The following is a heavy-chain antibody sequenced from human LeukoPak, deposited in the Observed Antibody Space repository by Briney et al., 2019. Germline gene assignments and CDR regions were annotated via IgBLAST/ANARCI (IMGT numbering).Heavy chain of an antibody. CDR1: GFTFSSYG. J-gene: IGHJ5*02. Sequence: GRSLRLSCAASGFTFSSYGMHWVRQAPGKGLEWVSTISGTYSTWYADSVKGRFTISRDNSKDTLFLQMNSLRAEDTAVYYCAKDLQGSSGPWGQGTLVTVSS. CDR2: ISGTYST. V-gene: IGHV3-23*01. D-gene: IGHD6-19*01. CDR3: AKDLQGSSGP.